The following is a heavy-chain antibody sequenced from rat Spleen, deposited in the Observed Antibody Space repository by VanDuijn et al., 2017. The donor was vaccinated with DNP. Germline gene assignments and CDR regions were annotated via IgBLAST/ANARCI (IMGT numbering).Heavy chain of an antibody. V-gene: IGHV5-7*01. CDR2: ISYDGSST. D-gene: IGHD1-10*01. Sequence: EVQLVESGGGLVQPGRSMKLSCAASGFTFSNYDMAWVRQAPKKGLEWVATISYDGSSTYYPDSVKGRFTISRDNAKSTLYLQMDSLRSEDTATYYCTTDLYNNYSYWGQGVMVTVSS. CDR1: GFTFSNYD. CDR3: TTDLYNNYSY. J-gene: IGHJ2*01.